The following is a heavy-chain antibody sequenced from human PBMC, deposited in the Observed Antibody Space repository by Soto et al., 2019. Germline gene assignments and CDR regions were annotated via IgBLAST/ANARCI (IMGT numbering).Heavy chain of an antibody. V-gene: IGHV3-23*01. D-gene: IGHD2-2*02. CDR1: GFTFRSYA. Sequence: VQLLESGGGLVQPGGSLRHSCAASGFTFRSYAMSWVRQAPGKGLEWVSAFSGSGGSTYYADSVKGRFTIPRDNSKNTGDLQISSRRAEDTAVYYCAKGEGEYQLLYRCWFDPWGRGTLDTVCS. CDR3: AKGEGEYQLLYRCWFDP. J-gene: IGHJ5*02. CDR2: FSGSGGST.